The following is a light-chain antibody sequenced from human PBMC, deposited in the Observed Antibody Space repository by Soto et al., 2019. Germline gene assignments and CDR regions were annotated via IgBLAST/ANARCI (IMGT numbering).Light chain of an antibody. J-gene: IGLJ1*01. CDR3: SSYGGYYNYV. V-gene: IGLV2-8*01. CDR2: EVS. Sequence: QSALTQPASVSGSPGQSITISCTGTSSDVGGYNYVSWYQQHPGTVPKLMIYEVSNRPSGVPDRFSGSKSGNTASLTVSGLQAEDEADYYCSSYGGYYNYVFGTGTKLTVL. CDR1: SSDVGGYNY.